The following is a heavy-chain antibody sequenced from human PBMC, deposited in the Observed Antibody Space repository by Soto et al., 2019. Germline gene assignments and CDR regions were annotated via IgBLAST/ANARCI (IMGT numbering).Heavy chain of an antibody. CDR3: AKKLHYDILTGYYDY. D-gene: IGHD3-9*01. CDR2: ISGRGGST. V-gene: IGHV3-23*01. Sequence: GGSLRLSCAASGFTFSSYAMSWVRQAPGKGLEWVSAISGRGGSTYYADSVKGRFTISRDNSKNTLYLQMNSLRAEDTAVYYCAKKLHYDILTGYYDYWGQGTLVTVSS. CDR1: GFTFSSYA. J-gene: IGHJ4*02.